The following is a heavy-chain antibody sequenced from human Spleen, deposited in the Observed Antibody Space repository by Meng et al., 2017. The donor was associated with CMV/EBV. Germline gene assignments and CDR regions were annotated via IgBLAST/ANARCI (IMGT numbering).Heavy chain of an antibody. CDR2: VSSSGDDV. Sequence: GGSLRLSCAASKFTFSTYTMHWVRQAPGKGLEWVSSVSSSGDDVFYADSVKGRFAIFRDTAKNLVYLQMNSLRAEDTAVYYCTRVGPRDAFDVWGQGTLVTVSS. CDR1: KFTFSTYT. CDR3: TRVGPRDAFDV. D-gene: IGHD3/OR15-3a*01. V-gene: IGHV3-21*06. J-gene: IGHJ3*01.